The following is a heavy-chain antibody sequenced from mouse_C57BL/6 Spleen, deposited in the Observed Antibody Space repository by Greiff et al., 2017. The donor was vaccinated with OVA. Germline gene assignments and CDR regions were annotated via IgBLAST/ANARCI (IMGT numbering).Heavy chain of an antibody. Sequence: QVQLQQSGAELARPGASVKLSCKASGYTFTSYGISWVKQRTGQGLEWIGEIYPRSGNTYYNEKFKGKATLTADKSSSTAYMELRSLTSEDSAVYFCARGGDDYDGRDYFDYWGQGTTLTVSS. CDR3: ARGGDDYDGRDYFDY. CDR1: GYTFTSYG. J-gene: IGHJ2*01. CDR2: IYPRSGNT. D-gene: IGHD2-4*01. V-gene: IGHV1-81*01.